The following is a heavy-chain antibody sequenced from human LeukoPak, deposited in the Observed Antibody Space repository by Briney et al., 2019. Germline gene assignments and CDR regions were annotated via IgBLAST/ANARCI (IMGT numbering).Heavy chain of an antibody. CDR3: AKDGDTMSGTYYYDMDV. CDR1: GYTFTSYY. Sequence: GASVKVSCKASGYTFTSYYMHWVRQAPGQGLEWMGIINPSGGSTSYAQKFQGRVTMTRDMSTSTVYMELNSLRGEDTAVYYCAKDGDTMSGTYYYDMDVWGKGTTVTIS. D-gene: IGHD1-26*01. J-gene: IGHJ6*03. CDR2: INPSGGST. V-gene: IGHV1-46*01.